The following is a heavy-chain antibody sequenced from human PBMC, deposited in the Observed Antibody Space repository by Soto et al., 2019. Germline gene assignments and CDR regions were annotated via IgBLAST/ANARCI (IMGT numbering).Heavy chain of an antibody. CDR3: ARSFGLAAAGPFDY. Sequence: QVQLQESGPGLVKPSQTLSLTCTVSGGSISSGGYYWSWIRQHPGKGLEWIGDIYYSGSTYYNPSLKSRVTLSVDTSKNQFSLKLSSGTAADTAVYYCARSFGLAAAGPFDYWGQGTLVTVSS. D-gene: IGHD6-13*01. V-gene: IGHV4-31*03. J-gene: IGHJ4*02. CDR2: IYYSGST. CDR1: GGSISSGGYY.